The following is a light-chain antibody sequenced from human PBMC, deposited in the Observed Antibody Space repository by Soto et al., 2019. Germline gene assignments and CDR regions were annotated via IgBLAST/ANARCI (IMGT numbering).Light chain of an antibody. J-gene: IGKJ1*01. CDR3: LQYNGYYRT. CDR2: DAS. CDR1: QTISGW. Sequence: DIQMTQSPSTLSASVGDTVTITCRASQTISGWLAWYQQRPGKAPNLLIFDASTLESGDPSRFSGSGSGTTFTRTISSLQSDDFATYYCLQYNGYYRTFGQGTKVDIK. V-gene: IGKV1-5*01.